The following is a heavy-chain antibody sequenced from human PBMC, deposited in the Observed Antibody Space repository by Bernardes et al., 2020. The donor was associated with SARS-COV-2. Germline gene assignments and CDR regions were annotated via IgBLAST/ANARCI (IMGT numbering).Heavy chain of an antibody. V-gene: IGHV3-11*04. CDR1: GSGFIFSDYY. CDR2: ISATGVSI. CDR3: ASSLTGYYGTGD. Sequence: GGSLRLSCVGSGSGFIFSDYYLSWIRQAPGKGLEWVGHISATGVSIKYADSVKGRFTISRDNSKNTLYLQMNSLRAEDTAVYYCASSLTGYYGTGDWGQGTLVTVSS. D-gene: IGHD3-9*01. J-gene: IGHJ4*02.